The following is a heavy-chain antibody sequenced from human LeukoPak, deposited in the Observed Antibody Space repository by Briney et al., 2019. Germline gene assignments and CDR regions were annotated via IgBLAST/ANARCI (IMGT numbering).Heavy chain of an antibody. CDR3: AKDSRGSGSRYYGMDV. J-gene: IGHJ6*02. CDR1: GFTFSAYA. CDR2: ISGSGGMT. V-gene: IGHV3-23*01. Sequence: GGSLRLSCAASGFTFSAYAMTWVRQAPGKGLEWVSGISGSGGMTDYADSVKGRFTTSRDNAKNSLYLQMNSLRAEDTALYYCAKDSRGSGSRYYGMDVWGQGTTVSVSS. D-gene: IGHD3-10*01.